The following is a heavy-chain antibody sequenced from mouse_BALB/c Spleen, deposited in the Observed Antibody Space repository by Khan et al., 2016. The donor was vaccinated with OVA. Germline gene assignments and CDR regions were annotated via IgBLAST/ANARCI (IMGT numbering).Heavy chain of an antibody. D-gene: IGHD2-2*01. CDR1: GYTFTSYY. J-gene: IGHJ3*01. CDR3: TRSGYGSFAY. V-gene: IGHV1S81*02. CDR2: INPSNGGT. Sequence: QVQLKQSGAELVKPGASVKLSCKASGYTFTSYYMYWVKQRPGQGLEWIGEINPSNGGTNFHEKFKSKATLTVDKSSSTAYMQLSSLTSEDSAVYYCTRSGYGSFAYWGQGTLVTVSA.